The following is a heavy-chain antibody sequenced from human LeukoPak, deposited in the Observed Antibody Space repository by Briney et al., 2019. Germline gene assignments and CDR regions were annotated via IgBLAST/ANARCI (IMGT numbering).Heavy chain of an antibody. CDR1: GYTFTGYY. CDR3: ARGQYVYSSSWLYYFDY. D-gene: IGHD6-13*01. Sequence: ASVKVSCKASGYTFTGYYMHWVRQAPGQGLEWMGWINPNSGGTNYAQKFQGWVTMTRDTSISTAYMELSRLRSDDTAVYYCARGQYVYSSSWLYYFDYWGQGTLVTVSS. J-gene: IGHJ4*02. CDR2: INPNSGGT. V-gene: IGHV1-2*04.